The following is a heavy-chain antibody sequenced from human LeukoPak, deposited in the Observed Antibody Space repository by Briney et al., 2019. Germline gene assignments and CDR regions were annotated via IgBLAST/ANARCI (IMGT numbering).Heavy chain of an antibody. D-gene: IGHD1-26*01. J-gene: IGHJ3*02. Sequence: GGSLRLSCAASGFTFSSYNMNWVRQAPGKGLEWVSSISTASDYIYYADSLKGRFTISRDNSKNTLYLQMNSLRAEDTAVYYCARGGSYLRAFDIWGQGTMVTVSS. CDR2: ISTASDYI. V-gene: IGHV3-21*04. CDR1: GFTFSSYN. CDR3: ARGGSYLRAFDI.